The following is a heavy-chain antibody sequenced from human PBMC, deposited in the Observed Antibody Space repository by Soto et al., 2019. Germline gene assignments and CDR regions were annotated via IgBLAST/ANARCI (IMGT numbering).Heavy chain of an antibody. Sequence: GGSLRLSCAASGFTFSSYAMSWVRQAPGKGLEWVSAISGSGGSTYYADSVKGRFTISRDNSKNTLYLQMNSLRAEDTAVYYCAKPAPVLGKLLWFGELFAYWGQGTLVTVSS. CDR3: AKPAPVLGKLLWFGELFAY. D-gene: IGHD3-10*01. V-gene: IGHV3-23*01. J-gene: IGHJ4*02. CDR2: ISGSGGST. CDR1: GFTFSSYA.